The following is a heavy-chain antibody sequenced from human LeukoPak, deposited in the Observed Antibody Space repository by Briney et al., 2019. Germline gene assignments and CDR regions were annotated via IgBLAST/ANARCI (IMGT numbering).Heavy chain of an antibody. Sequence: PVKVSCKAFGGSFSSEAISWVRQAPGQGLEWMGGIIPIFGTTNYAQKFQGRVTITTDESTSTAYMEVSSLRSEDTAVYYCGRKAGDCGGGSCYSIDYWGQGTLVTVSS. V-gene: IGHV1-69*05. CDR3: GRKAGDCGGGSCYSIDY. J-gene: IGHJ4*02. D-gene: IGHD2-15*01. CDR1: GGSFSSEA. CDR2: IIPIFGTT.